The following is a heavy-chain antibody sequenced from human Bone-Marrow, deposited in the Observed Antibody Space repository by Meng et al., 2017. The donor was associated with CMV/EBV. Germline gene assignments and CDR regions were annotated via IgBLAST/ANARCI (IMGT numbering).Heavy chain of an antibody. CDR3: ARDLRQGTTIFGVRSVHYGMDV. CDR2: INPSGGST. D-gene: IGHD3-3*01. V-gene: IGHV1-46*01. Sequence: AAVKVSCKASGYTFTSYCMHWVRQAPGQGLEWMGIINPSGGSTSYAQKFQGRVTMTRDTSGSTAYMELSRLRSDDTAVYYCARDLRQGTTIFGVRSVHYGMDVWGQGTTVTVSS. CDR1: GYTFTSYC. J-gene: IGHJ6*02.